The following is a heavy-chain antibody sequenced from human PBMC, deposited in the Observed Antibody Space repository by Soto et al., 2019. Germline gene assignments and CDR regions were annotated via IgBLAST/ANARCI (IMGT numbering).Heavy chain of an antibody. CDR3: APWFGAFDY. D-gene: IGHD3-10*01. V-gene: IGHV3-30*03. Sequence: ESGGGGVQPGRSLRLSCAASVFTFSSYGMHWVRQAPGKGLEWVAVISYDGSNKYYADSVKGRFTISRDNSKNTLYLQMNSLRAEDTAVYYCAPWFGAFDYWGQGTLVTVSS. CDR2: ISYDGSNK. CDR1: VFTFSSYG. J-gene: IGHJ4*02.